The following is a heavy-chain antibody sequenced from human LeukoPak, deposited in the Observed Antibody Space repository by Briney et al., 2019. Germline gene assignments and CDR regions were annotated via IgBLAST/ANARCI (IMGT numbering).Heavy chain of an antibody. CDR3: AKGRRTFIVVVIDAFDV. CDR2: FSGSGGHT. D-gene: IGHD3-22*01. CDR1: GFNFTNYV. J-gene: IGHJ3*01. Sequence: GGSLRLSCAASGFNFTNYVMGWVRQAPGKGLEWVSAFSGSGGHTYYADAVEGRFTISRDTSKNTLYLQMNRLRAEDTAVYYCAKGRRTFIVVVIDAFDVWGQGTMVTVSS. V-gene: IGHV3-23*01.